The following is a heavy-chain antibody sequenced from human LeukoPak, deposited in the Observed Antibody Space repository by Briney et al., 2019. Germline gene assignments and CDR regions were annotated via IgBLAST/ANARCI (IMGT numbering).Heavy chain of an antibody. Sequence: SVKVSCKASGGTFSSYAISWARQAPGQGLEWMGGIIPIFGTANYAQKFQGRVTITADESTSTAYMELSSLRSEDTAVYYCARDRGDYCSSTSCYGWFDPWGQGTLVTVSS. CDR3: ARDRGDYCSSTSCYGWFDP. J-gene: IGHJ5*02. V-gene: IGHV1-69*01. D-gene: IGHD2-2*01. CDR2: IIPIFGTA. CDR1: GGTFSSYA.